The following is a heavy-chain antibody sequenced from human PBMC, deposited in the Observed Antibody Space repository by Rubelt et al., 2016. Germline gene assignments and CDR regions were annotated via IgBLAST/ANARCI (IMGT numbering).Heavy chain of an antibody. CDR3: ARRGGGTTGDYYYYGMDV. CDR2: INHSGST. J-gene: IGHJ6*02. CDR1: GGSFSGYY. Sequence: QVQLQQWGAGLLKPSETLSLTCAVYGGSFSGYYWSWIRQPPGKGLEWIGEINHSGSTNYNPSLKGWVTISVCTSKNLFALKLSSVTAAETAVYYCARRGGGTTGDYYYYGMDVWGQGTTVTVSS. D-gene: IGHD1-7*01. V-gene: IGHV4-34*01.